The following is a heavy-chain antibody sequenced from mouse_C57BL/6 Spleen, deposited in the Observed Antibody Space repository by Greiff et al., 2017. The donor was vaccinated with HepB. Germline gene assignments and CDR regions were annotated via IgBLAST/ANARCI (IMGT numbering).Heavy chain of an antibody. Sequence: QVQLKQPGAELVKPGASVKLSCKASGYTFTSYWMHWVKQRPGQGLEWIGMIHPNSGSTNYNEKFKSKATLTVDKSSSTAYMQLSSLTSEDSAVYYCASDLLSPMDYWGQGTSVTVSS. D-gene: IGHD1-1*01. CDR2: IHPNSGST. J-gene: IGHJ4*01. CDR1: GYTFTSYW. CDR3: ASDLLSPMDY. V-gene: IGHV1-64*01.